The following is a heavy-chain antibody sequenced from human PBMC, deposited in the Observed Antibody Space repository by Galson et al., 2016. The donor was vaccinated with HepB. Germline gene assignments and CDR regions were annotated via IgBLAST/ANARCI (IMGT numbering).Heavy chain of an antibody. J-gene: IGHJ5*02. CDR3: ARGRPPIRFGIEARVLNCFDP. CDR1: GGSIRSAGYD. CDR2: IHYSGNT. V-gene: IGHV4-31*03. D-gene: IGHD3-3*01. Sequence: TLSLTCTVSGGSIRSAGYDWSWIRQYPGKGLEWLGYIHYSGNTHYNPSLKSRLTISIDTSWNRFSLKLTSVTAADTALYYCARGRPPIRFGIEARVLNCFDPWGRGTLVAVSS.